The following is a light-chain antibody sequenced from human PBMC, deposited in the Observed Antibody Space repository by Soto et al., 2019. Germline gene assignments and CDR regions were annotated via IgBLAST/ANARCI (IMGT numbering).Light chain of an antibody. J-gene: IGLJ3*02. Sequence: QLVLTQPPSVSGAPGQRVTISCTGSSSNIGAGYDVHWYQQLPGTAPKLLMYGNNKRPSGVPDRFSGSKSGTSASLAITGLQAEDEADYYCQSYDSSLSGSGVFGGGTQLTVL. CDR3: QSYDSSLSGSGV. V-gene: IGLV1-40*01. CDR1: SSNIGAGYD. CDR2: GNN.